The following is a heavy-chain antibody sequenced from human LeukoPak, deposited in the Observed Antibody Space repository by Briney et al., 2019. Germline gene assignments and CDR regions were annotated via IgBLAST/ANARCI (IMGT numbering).Heavy chain of an antibody. D-gene: IGHD1-1*01. V-gene: IGHV3-48*01. CDR1: GFPFIEYS. Sequence: GGSLRLSCTASGFPFIEYSMNWVRQAPGKGLEWISYIGIDSGSTKYADSVRGRFTISADKAKNSLYLQMNSLRVEDTAVYYCARDHNYAFDNWGQGTLVSVAS. J-gene: IGHJ4*02. CDR3: ARDHNYAFDN. CDR2: IGIDSGST.